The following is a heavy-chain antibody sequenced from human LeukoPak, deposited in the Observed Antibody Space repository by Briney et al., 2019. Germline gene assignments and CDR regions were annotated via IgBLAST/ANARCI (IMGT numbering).Heavy chain of an antibody. D-gene: IGHD3-22*01. J-gene: IGHJ4*02. CDR2: IHSDGTT. CDR1: EFSVSHNY. Sequence: GGSLRLSCAASEFSVSHNYMSWVRQAPGKGLEWVSVIHSDGTTHYADSVKGRFTISRDNSKNTLYLQMNSLRVEDTAVYYCARDSSKYYYDSSGYYHDYWGQGTLVTVSS. CDR3: ARDSSKYYYDSSGYYHDY. V-gene: IGHV3-53*01.